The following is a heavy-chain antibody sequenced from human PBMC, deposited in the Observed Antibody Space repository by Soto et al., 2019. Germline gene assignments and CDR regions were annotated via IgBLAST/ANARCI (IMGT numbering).Heavy chain of an antibody. V-gene: IGHV3-72*01. CDR2: TRNKANSYTT. Sequence: EVQLLESGGGLVQPGGSLRLSCAASGFTFSDHYMDWVRQAPGKGLEWVGRTRNKANSYTTEYAASVKGRFTISRDDSKKSLYLQMKSLKTEDTGVYYGARVTTVNNHEGMDAWGQGTTVTVSS. CDR3: ARVTTVNNHEGMDA. J-gene: IGHJ6*02. CDR1: GFTFSDHY. D-gene: IGHD4-17*01.